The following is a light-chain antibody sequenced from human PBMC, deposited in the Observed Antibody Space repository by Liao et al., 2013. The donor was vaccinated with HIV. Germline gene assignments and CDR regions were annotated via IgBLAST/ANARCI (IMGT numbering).Light chain of an antibody. CDR3: QVWDSGSENYV. CDR2: QDT. CDR1: KLGERD. V-gene: IGLV3-1*01. Sequence: SYELTQSPSVSVSPGQTASIPCSGDKLGERDASWYQQKPGQSPILVIYQDTKRPTGIPERFSGSNSGNTATLTISRVEVGDEADYYCQVWDSGSENYVFGTGTKVTVL. J-gene: IGLJ1*01.